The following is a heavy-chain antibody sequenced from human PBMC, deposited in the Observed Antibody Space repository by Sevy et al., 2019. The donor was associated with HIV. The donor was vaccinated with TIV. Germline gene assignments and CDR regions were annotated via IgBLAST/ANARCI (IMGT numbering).Heavy chain of an antibody. CDR1: GGTFSSYA. CDR3: ARGGARYYYYCMDV. Sequence: ASVKVSCKASGGTFSSYAISWVRQAPGQGLEWMGGIIPIFGTANYAQKFQGRVTITADKSTSTAYMELSSLRSEDTAVYSCARGGARYYYYCMDVWGKGTTVTVSS. V-gene: IGHV1-69*06. CDR2: IIPIFGTA. J-gene: IGHJ6*03.